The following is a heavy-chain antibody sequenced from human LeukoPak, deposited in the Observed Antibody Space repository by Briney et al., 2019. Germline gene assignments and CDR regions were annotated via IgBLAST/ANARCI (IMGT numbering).Heavy chain of an antibody. CDR2: IYIGGTT. D-gene: IGHD6-13*01. V-gene: IGHV3-66*01. J-gene: IGHJ6*02. CDR3: ARSKPPAVKDYYGLDV. CDR1: GFTVSSNY. Sequence: PGGSLRLSCAASGFTVSSNYMNWVRQAPGQGLEWVSVIYIGGTTYYVDSVKGRFTISRDNSRNTVYLQMNSLRAEDTAVYFCARSKPPAVKDYYGLDVWGQGTTVTVSS.